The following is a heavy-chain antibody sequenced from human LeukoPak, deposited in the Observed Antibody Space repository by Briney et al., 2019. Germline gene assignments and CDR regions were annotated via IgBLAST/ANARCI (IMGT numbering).Heavy chain of an antibody. J-gene: IGHJ6*02. CDR3: ARHRGTMVRGVTYYYYGMDV. CDR1: GGSISSYY. V-gene: IGHV4-59*08. Sequence: PSETLSLTCTVSGGSISSYYWSWIRQPPGKGLEWIGYIYYSGGTNYNPSLKSRVTISLDTSKNQFSLKLSSVTAADTAVYYCARHRGTMVRGVTYYYYGMDVWGQGTTVTVSS. D-gene: IGHD3-10*01. CDR2: IYYSGGT.